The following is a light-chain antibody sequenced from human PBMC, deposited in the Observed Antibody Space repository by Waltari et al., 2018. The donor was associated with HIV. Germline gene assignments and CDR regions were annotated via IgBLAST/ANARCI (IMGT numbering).Light chain of an antibody. CDR3: QQYYSTPWT. Sequence: DIVMTQSPDSLAVSLGERATINCKSSQNVLYSSNNQNYVVWYKQKPGQPPKLLICWAATGESGVPDRVSGSGSGTDFTLTISSLQADDVAVYYCQQYYSTPWTFGQGTRVEIK. CDR2: WAA. V-gene: IGKV4-1*01. J-gene: IGKJ1*01. CDR1: QNVLYSSNNQNY.